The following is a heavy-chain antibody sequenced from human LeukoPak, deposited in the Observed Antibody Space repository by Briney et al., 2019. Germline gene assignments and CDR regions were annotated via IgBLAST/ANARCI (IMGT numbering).Heavy chain of an antibody. V-gene: IGHV4-31*03. CDR2: IYYSGSI. Sequence: SETLSLTCTVSGGSISSGGYYWSWVRQYPGKGLEWIGYIYYSGSIYYNPSLKSRVSIAVDTSKDQFSLKLSSVTAADTAVYYCARDKGRNFDYWGQGTLVTVSS. J-gene: IGHJ4*02. CDR3: ARDKGRNFDY. CDR1: GGSISSGGYY.